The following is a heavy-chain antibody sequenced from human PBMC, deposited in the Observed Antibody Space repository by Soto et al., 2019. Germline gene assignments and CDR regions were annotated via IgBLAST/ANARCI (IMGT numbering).Heavy chain of an antibody. Sequence: SETLSLTCTVSAGSISSGDYYWSWIRQPPGKGLEWSGDIYYTGSTYYNPSLQSRVTLSVDTSKNQFSLKLSSVTAPDTAVYYSARWLGYGPHFDDGGQGTLVTVS. CDR1: AGSISSGDYY. CDR3: ARWLGYGPHFDD. CDR2: IYYTGST. J-gene: IGHJ4*02. V-gene: IGHV4-30-4*01. D-gene: IGHD5-12*01.